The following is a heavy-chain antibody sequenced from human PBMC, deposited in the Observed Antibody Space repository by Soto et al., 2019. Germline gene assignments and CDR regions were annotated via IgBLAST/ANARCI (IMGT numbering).Heavy chain of an antibody. J-gene: IGHJ4*02. D-gene: IGHD6-13*01. CDR1: GFTFDDYA. Sequence: GGSLRLSCAASGFTFDDYAMHWVRQAPGKGLEWVSGISCNSDSIGYADSVKGRFTISRDNAKNSLYLQMNRLRAEDTALYYCAKDKVAAAGWGDYWGQGTLVTVSS. CDR3: AKDKVAAAGWGDY. V-gene: IGHV3-9*01. CDR2: ISCNSDSI.